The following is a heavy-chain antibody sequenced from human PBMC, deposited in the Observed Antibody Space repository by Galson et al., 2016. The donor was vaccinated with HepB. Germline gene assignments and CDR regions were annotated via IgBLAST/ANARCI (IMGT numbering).Heavy chain of an antibody. CDR1: GYTFNTYG. V-gene: IGHV1-18*01. Sequence: SVKVSCKASGYTFNTYGIGWVRQAPGQGFEWMGWISGTNGNTNYAQSLQGRVTMTRDISTNTAYLELRGLREDDTATYYCTRGSRCSGGTCSSPAFDSWGQGPLVTVSS. CDR3: TRGSRCSGGTCSSPAFDS. D-gene: IGHD2-15*01. J-gene: IGHJ4*02. CDR2: ISGTNGNT.